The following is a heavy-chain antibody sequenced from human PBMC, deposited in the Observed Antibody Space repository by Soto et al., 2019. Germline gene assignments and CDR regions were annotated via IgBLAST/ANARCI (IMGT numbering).Heavy chain of an antibody. D-gene: IGHD2-21*02. J-gene: IGHJ4*02. CDR1: GGSISSGDYY. CDR3: ARDSSSYCGGDCLDY. Sequence: QVQLQESGPGLVKPSQTLSLTCTVSGGSISSGDYYWSWIRQPPGKGLEWIGYIYYSGSTYYNPSLKSRVTISVDPSKDQFSLKLSSVTAADTAVYYCARDSSSYCGGDCLDYWGQGTLVTVSS. V-gene: IGHV4-30-4*01. CDR2: IYYSGST.